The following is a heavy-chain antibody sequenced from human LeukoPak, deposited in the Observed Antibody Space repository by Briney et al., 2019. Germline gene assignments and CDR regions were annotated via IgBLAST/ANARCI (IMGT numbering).Heavy chain of an antibody. Sequence: GGSLRLSCAASGFTFSSYGMHWVRQAPGKGLECVAVISYDGSNKYSADSVKGRFTISRDNSKNTLYLQMNSLRAEDTAVYYCAKVRGVSVAGSFDYWGQGTLVTVSS. V-gene: IGHV3-30*18. J-gene: IGHJ4*02. D-gene: IGHD6-19*01. CDR2: ISYDGSNK. CDR3: AKVRGVSVAGSFDY. CDR1: GFTFSSYG.